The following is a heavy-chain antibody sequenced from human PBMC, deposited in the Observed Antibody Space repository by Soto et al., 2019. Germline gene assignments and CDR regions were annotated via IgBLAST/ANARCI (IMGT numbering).Heavy chain of an antibody. CDR3: AKGAPYYYCSGSYYDFDY. Sequence: AGGSLRLSCAASGFTFSSYAMSWVRQAPGKGLEWVSAISGSGGSTYYADSVKGRFTISRDNSKNTLYLQMNSLRAEDTAVYYCAKGAPYYYCSGSYYDFDYWGQGTLVTVSS. D-gene: IGHD3-10*01. CDR2: ISGSGGST. CDR1: GFTFSSYA. V-gene: IGHV3-23*01. J-gene: IGHJ4*02.